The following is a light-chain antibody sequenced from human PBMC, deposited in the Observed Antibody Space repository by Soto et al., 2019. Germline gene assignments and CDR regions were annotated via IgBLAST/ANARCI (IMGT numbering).Light chain of an antibody. Sequence: QSALTQPPSASGSPGQSVTISCTGTSSDVGGYNYVSWYQQYPGKAPKLMIYEVSKRPSGVPDRFSGSKSGNTASLTVSGLKAEDEADYYCSSYGGRNNLLFGGGTKLTVL. V-gene: IGLV2-8*01. J-gene: IGLJ2*01. CDR1: SSDVGGYNY. CDR3: SSYGGRNNLL. CDR2: EVS.